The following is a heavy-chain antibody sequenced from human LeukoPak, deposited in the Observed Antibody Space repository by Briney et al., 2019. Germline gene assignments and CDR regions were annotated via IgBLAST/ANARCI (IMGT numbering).Heavy chain of an antibody. CDR3: ASGPAAGSYYLDY. Sequence: ASVKVSCKASGYTFNTYAMHWVRQAPGQRLEWMGWINPGNGNTRYSQRFQGRVTITTDTSASTAYMELSSLRSEDTAVYYCASGPAAGSYYLDYWGQGTLVTVSS. J-gene: IGHJ4*02. CDR1: GYTFNTYA. CDR2: INPGNGNT. V-gene: IGHV1-3*01. D-gene: IGHD6-13*01.